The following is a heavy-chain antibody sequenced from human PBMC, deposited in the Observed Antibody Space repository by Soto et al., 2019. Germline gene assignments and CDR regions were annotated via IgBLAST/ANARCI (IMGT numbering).Heavy chain of an antibody. CDR1: GGTFTTYA. V-gene: IGHV1-69*12. CDR3: AGGWPLDE. D-gene: IGHD1-1*01. Sequence: QVQLVQSGAELRKPGSSVTVSCKASGGTFTTYAISWVRQAPGQGLEWMGGIIPTFGTANYAQKFQGRVTITADESTSTAYMELSSLTSEERAVYYCAGGWPLDEWGQGALVTVSS. J-gene: IGHJ4*02. CDR2: IIPTFGTA.